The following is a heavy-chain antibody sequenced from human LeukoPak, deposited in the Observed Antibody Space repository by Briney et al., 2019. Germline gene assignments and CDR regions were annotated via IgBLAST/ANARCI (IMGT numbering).Heavy chain of an antibody. Sequence: GESLKISCKGNGNSFTTYWIAWVRQMPGKGLEWMGSIYPGDSDTRYSPSFQGQVTISADKSISTVYLQWSSLKASDTAMYYCARLGSSSWEVGYWGQGTLVTVSS. CDR1: GNSFTTYW. CDR3: ARLGSSSWEVGY. CDR2: IYPGDSDT. V-gene: IGHV5-51*01. D-gene: IGHD6-13*01. J-gene: IGHJ4*02.